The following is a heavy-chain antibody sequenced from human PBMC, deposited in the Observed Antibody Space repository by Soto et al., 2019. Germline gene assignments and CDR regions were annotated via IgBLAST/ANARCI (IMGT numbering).Heavy chain of an antibody. Sequence: QVQLVESGGGLVKPGGSLRLSCAASGFTFSDYYMSWIRQAPGKGLEWVSYISSSGTYTNYADSVKGRFTISRDNVMTSLYLQMNSLRGDDTALYYCARVPYYYTSGTDYGMDVWGHGTTVTVSS. J-gene: IGHJ6*02. D-gene: IGHD3-10*01. CDR1: GFTFSDYY. CDR2: ISSSGTYT. CDR3: ARVPYYYTSGTDYGMDV. V-gene: IGHV3-11*06.